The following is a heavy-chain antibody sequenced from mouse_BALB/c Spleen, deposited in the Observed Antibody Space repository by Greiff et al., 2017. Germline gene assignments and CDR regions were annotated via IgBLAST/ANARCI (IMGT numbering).Heavy chain of an antibody. J-gene: IGHJ3*01. D-gene: IGHD1-1*01. CDR2: ISYDGSN. V-gene: IGHV3-6*02. CDR3: ARGGYYGSSFAY. CDR1: GYSITSGYY. Sequence: DVKLQESGPGLVKPSQSLSLTCSVTGYSITSGYYWNWIRQFPGNKLEWMGYISYDGSNNYNPSLKNRISITRDTSKNQFFLKLNSVTTEDTATYYCARGGYYGSSFAYWGQGTLVTVSA.